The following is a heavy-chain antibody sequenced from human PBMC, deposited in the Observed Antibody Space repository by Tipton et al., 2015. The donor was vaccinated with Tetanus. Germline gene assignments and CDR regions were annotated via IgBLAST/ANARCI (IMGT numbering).Heavy chain of an antibody. D-gene: IGHD2-21*02. V-gene: IGHV4-30-4*01. Sequence: TLSLTCTVSGGSINSGDYYWSWIRQSPGKGLEWIGYIYYSGNTHYNTSLKSRIAISIDLSKNQFSLRLMSVTAADTAFYYCARTAVNWFDPWGQGILVTVSS. CDR1: GGSINSGDYY. CDR3: ARTAVNWFDP. CDR2: IYYSGNT. J-gene: IGHJ5*02.